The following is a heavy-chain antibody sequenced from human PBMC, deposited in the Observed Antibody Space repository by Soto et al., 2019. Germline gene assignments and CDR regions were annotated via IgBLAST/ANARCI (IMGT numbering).Heavy chain of an antibody. D-gene: IGHD3-16*01. CDR2: IWYDGSDK. J-gene: IGHJ4*02. V-gene: IGHV3-33*01. CDR1: GFTFSGFG. CDR3: AFGNLSYYFDY. Sequence: GGSLRLSCAASGFTFSGFGMYWVRQAPGKGLEWVAIIWYDGSDKYYADSVKGRFTISRDNSKNTLYLQMNSLRAEDTAVYHCAFGNLSYYFDYWGQGTPVTVSS.